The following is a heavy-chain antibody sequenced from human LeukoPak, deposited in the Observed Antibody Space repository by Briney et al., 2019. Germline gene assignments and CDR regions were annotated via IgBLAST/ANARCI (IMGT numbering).Heavy chain of an antibody. Sequence: GGSLRLSCAASGFTFSTYAMHWVRQAPGKGLEWVAVISYDGSDKYYADSVKGRFTISRDNSENTLYLRMNSLRAEDTAVYYCARGSAGIAVAGTRRRWFDPWGQGTLVTVSS. CDR2: ISYDGSDK. CDR3: ARGSAGIAVAGTRRRWFDP. J-gene: IGHJ5*02. V-gene: IGHV3-30-3*01. D-gene: IGHD6-19*01. CDR1: GFTFSTYA.